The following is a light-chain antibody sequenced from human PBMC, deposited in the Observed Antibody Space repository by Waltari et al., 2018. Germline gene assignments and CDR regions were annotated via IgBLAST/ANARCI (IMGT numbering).Light chain of an antibody. Sequence: EIVLTQSPGTLSLSPGERVILSCRARQYITGGWMTWYHQKPGQAPRLLIYAASTRAPGVPDRFSGSGSGTDFTLTISRLEPEDSGVYYCQQYDGLVVTFGGGTKVEIK. CDR2: AAS. V-gene: IGKV3-20*01. CDR3: QQYDGLVVT. J-gene: IGKJ4*01. CDR1: QYITGGW.